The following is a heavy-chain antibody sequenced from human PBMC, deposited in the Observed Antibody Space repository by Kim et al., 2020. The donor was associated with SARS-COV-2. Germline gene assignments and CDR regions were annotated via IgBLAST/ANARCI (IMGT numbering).Heavy chain of an antibody. J-gene: IGHJ3*02. V-gene: IGHV6-1*01. CDR2: TYYRSKWYN. CDR1: GDSVSSNSAA. D-gene: IGHD6-13*01. Sequence: SQTLSLTCAISGDSVSSNSAAWNWIRQSPSRGLEWLGRTYYRSKWYNDYAVSVKSRITINPDTSKNQFSLQLNSVTPEDTAVYYCARDFAPYSSSWSHDAFDIWGQGTMVTVSS. CDR3: ARDFAPYSSSWSHDAFDI.